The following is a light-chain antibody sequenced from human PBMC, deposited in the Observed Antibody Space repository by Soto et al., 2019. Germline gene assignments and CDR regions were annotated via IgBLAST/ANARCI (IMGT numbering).Light chain of an antibody. Sequence: DIPMTQSPSSLSASLGDRVTITCRASQGIGVYLAWFQQKPGNAPKLLIYAASTLQSGVPSRFSGSGSGTDFNRTVSSLQPEDVATYYCQKYNSAPLTFGGGTRVEIK. V-gene: IGKV1-27*01. CDR1: QGIGVY. J-gene: IGKJ4*01. CDR3: QKYNSAPLT. CDR2: AAS.